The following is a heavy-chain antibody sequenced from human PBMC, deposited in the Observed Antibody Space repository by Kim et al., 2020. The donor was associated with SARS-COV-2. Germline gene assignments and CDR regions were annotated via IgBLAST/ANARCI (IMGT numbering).Heavy chain of an antibody. CDR2: ISYDGSNK. Sequence: GGSLRLSCAASGFTFSSYGMHWVRQAPGKGLEWVAVISYDGSNKYYADSVKGRFTISRDNSKNTLYLLMNSLRAEDTAVYYCARDLRFGERRVYYGMDVWGQGTTVTVSS. V-gene: IGHV3-30*03. CDR1: GFTFSSYG. D-gene: IGHD3-10*01. J-gene: IGHJ6*02. CDR3: ARDLRFGERRVYYGMDV.